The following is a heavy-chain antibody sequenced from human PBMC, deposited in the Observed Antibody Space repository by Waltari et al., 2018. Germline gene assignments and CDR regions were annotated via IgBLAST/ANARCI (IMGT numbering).Heavy chain of an antibody. Sequence: EVQLVESGGGLVLPGGSLRLSCAASGFAYSGYWMSCVRQAPGKGLECVANIKQDGSEKYYVDSVKGRFTISRDNAKNSLYLQMNSLRAEDTAVYYCARGRIAAAVGHYWGQGTLVTVSS. CDR3: ARGRIAAAVGHY. V-gene: IGHV3-7*01. CDR1: GFAYSGYW. J-gene: IGHJ4*02. D-gene: IGHD6-13*01. CDR2: IKQDGSEK.